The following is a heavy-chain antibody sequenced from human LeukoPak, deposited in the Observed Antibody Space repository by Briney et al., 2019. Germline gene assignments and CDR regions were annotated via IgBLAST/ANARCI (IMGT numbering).Heavy chain of an antibody. J-gene: IGHJ4*02. V-gene: IGHV3-9*01. CDR1: GFTFDDYA. CDR2: ISWSSGNI. CDR3: AKEYDGSYYKGGYFDY. D-gene: IGHD3-10*01. Sequence: AGGSLRLSCAASGFTFDDYAMHWVRQPPGKGLEWVSGISWSSGNIVYADSVKGRFTISRVNAKNSLYLQMNSLRAEDTALYYCAKEYDGSYYKGGYFDYWGQGTLVTVSS.